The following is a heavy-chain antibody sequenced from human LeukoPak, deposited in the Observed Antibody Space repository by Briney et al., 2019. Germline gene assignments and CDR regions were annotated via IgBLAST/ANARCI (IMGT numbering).Heavy chain of an antibody. J-gene: IGHJ4*02. CDR3: ANSRGDDYGDLYYFDY. V-gene: IGHV4-34*01. Sequence: KPSETLSLTCAVYGGSFSGYYWSWIRQPPGKGLEWIGEINHSGSTNYNPSLKSRVTISVDTSKNQFSLKLSSVAAADTAVYYCANSRGDDYGDLYYFDYWGQGTLVTVSS. CDR1: GGSFSGYY. CDR2: INHSGST. D-gene: IGHD4-17*01.